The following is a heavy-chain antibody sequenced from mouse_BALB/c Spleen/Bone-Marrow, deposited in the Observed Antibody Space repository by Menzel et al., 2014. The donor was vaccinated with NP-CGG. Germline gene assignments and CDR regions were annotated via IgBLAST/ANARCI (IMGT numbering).Heavy chain of an antibody. D-gene: IGHD2-3*01. J-gene: IGHJ2*01. CDR2: VNPNIGGT. CDR3: ARGRWYY. CDR1: GYTFTDYT. Sequence: EVQRVESGPELVKPGASVKISCKTSGYTFTDYTLHWVKQSHGKSLEWIGGVNPNIGGTSYNQKFKGKASLTVNKSSTTAYMELRSLTSEDSAVYCCARGRWYYWGQGTTLTVSS. V-gene: IGHV1-22*01.